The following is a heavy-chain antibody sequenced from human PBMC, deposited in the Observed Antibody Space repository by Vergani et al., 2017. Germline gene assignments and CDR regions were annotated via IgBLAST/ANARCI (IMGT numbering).Heavy chain of an antibody. Sequence: QVQLQESGPGLVKTTETLSLTCAVSGYFISSGYYWAWIRQPPGKGLEWIGMMFYSGTTYYNPSLKSRVTIFLDTSKSQFSLKVTSVTAADTAVYFCARGKYNSGDYYNYYGLDGWGQGTTATVSS. V-gene: IGHV4-38-2*01. J-gene: IGHJ6*02. CDR1: GYFISSGYY. CDR2: MFYSGTT. CDR3: ARGKYNSGDYYNYYGLDG. D-gene: IGHD3-22*01.